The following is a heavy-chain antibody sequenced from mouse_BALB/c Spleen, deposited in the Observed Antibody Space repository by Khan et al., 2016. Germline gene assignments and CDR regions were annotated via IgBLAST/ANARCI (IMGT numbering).Heavy chain of an antibody. Sequence: QIQLVQSGPELKKPGETVKISCKASGYTFTNYGMNWVKQAPGKGLKWMGWINTSTGEPTYADDFKGRFAFSLETSASTAYLQFNNLQNADTATDCCARRHYGSSYDAWFAYWGQGTLVTVSA. CDR2: INTSTGEP. V-gene: IGHV9-3-1*01. J-gene: IGHJ3*01. D-gene: IGHD1-1*01. CDR3: ARRHYGSSYDAWFAY. CDR1: GYTFTNYG.